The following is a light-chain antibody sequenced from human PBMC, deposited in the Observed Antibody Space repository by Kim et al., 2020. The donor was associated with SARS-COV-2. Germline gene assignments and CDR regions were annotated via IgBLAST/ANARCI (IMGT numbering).Light chain of an antibody. CDR2: AAS. Sequence: GSVGDRVTIEWRGSQGVRDDLAWVQQEPGKAPERLIYAASTLQSGVPSRVSGSGSGKEFTLTISSLQPEDFATYYCLQYTGYPRTFGQGTKLEI. CDR1: QGVRDD. J-gene: IGKJ1*01. CDR3: LQYTGYPRT. V-gene: IGKV1-17*01.